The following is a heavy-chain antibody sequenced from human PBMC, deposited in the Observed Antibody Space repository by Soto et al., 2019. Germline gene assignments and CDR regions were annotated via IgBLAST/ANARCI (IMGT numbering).Heavy chain of an antibody. CDR3: AREGWCSRRDH. Sequence: EVQLVESGGGLVQPGESLRLSCAVSGFSFSTYWMAWVRQAPGKGLEWVAHIRPDGSQTDHVDSVRGRFSISRDNAKKSLYLHMGSRGGEDTAVCYCAREGWCSRRDHWGLGTLVT. CDR1: GFSFSTYW. V-gene: IGHV3-7*04. J-gene: IGHJ4*02. CDR2: IRPDGSQT. D-gene: IGHD2-8*01.